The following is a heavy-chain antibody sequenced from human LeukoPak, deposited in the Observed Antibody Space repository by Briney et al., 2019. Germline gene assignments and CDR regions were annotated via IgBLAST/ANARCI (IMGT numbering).Heavy chain of an antibody. D-gene: IGHD3-9*01. Sequence: PGGPLRLSCAASGFTFTRHSMNWVRQAPGKGLEWVSSISTSSTYIYYADSVKGRFTISRDNAKNSLYLQMNSLRAEDTAVYYCARKILTGTHKGAFDIWGQGTMVTVSS. CDR2: ISTSSTYI. J-gene: IGHJ3*02. CDR1: GFTFTRHS. V-gene: IGHV3-21*01. CDR3: ARKILTGTHKGAFDI.